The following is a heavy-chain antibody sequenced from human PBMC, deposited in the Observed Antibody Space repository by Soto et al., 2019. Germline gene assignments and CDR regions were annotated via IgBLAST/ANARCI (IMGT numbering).Heavy chain of an antibody. J-gene: IGHJ4*02. CDR2: IKQTGSEK. CDR3: AREWSYFDY. V-gene: IGHV3-7*01. Sequence: PGGSLRLSCVASGFTFSSFYMGWVRQAPGKGLEWVANIKQTGSEKYYVDSVKGRFTISRDDAKNSLCLQMNSLRAEDTAVYYCAREWSYFDYWGQGTLVTVSS. D-gene: IGHD3-3*01. CDR1: GFTFSSFY.